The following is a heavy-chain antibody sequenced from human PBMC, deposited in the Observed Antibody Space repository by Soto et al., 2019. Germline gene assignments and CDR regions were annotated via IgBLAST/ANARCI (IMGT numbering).Heavy chain of an antibody. CDR1: GGTFSIYA. CDR2: IIPIFGTA. CDR3: ARITYYYDSSSPRPNYYGMDV. Sequence: SVKVSCKASGGTFSIYAIIWVRQAPGQGLEWMGGIIPIFGTANYAQKFQGRVTITADESTSTAYMELSSLRSEDTAVYYCARITYYYDSSSPRPNYYGMDVWGQGTTVTVSS. V-gene: IGHV1-69*13. J-gene: IGHJ6*02. D-gene: IGHD3-22*01.